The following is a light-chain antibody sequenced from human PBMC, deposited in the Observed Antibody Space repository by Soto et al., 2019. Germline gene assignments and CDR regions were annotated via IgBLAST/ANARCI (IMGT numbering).Light chain of an antibody. Sequence: EIVLTQSPGTLSLSPGERATLSCRASQSVSSSHLAWYQQKPGQAPRLLIYGASSRATGIPGRFSGSGSGTDFTLTISRLEPEDFAVYYCQQYCRSPFTFGPGTKVDIK. J-gene: IGKJ3*01. CDR2: GAS. CDR1: QSVSSSH. CDR3: QQYCRSPFT. V-gene: IGKV3-20*01.